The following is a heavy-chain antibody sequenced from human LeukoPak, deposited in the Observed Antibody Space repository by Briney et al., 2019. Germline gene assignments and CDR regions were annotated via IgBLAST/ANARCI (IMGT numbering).Heavy chain of an antibody. Sequence: PGGSLRLSCAASGFTFSSYSMNWVRQAPGKGLEWVSSISSSSSYIYYTDSVKGRFTISRDNAKNSLYLQMNSLRAEDTAVYYCARDSAAAGWFDYWGQGTLVTVSS. V-gene: IGHV3-21*01. D-gene: IGHD6-13*01. CDR3: ARDSAAAGWFDY. CDR1: GFTFSSYS. J-gene: IGHJ4*02. CDR2: ISSSSSYI.